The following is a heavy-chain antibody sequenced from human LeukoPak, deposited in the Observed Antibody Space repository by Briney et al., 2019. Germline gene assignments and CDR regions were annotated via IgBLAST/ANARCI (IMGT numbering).Heavy chain of an antibody. CDR1: GVTVSSNY. D-gene: IGHD3-10*01. Sequence: GGSLRLSCADSGVTVSSNYMRWVREAPGKGLEWGSVIYSGGSTYYTDYVKGRFTISRDNSKKRLYLQMNSLRAEDTAVYYCAKDNVWFGELDLWAQGTTLTVSS. J-gene: IGHJ6*02. CDR2: IYSGGST. V-gene: IGHV3-53*05. CDR3: AKDNVWFGELDL.